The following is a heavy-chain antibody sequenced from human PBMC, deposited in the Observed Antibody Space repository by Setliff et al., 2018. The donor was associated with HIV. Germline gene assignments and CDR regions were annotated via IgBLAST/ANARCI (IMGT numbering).Heavy chain of an antibody. CDR1: GGSISSGSYY. V-gene: IGHV4-61*02. CDR2: IYTSGST. Sequence: PSETLSLTCTVSGGSISSGSYYWNWIRQPAGKGLEWIGRIYTSGSTNYNPSLKSRVTISVDTSKNQFSLKLSSVTAADTAVYYSAREDYYYYGMDVWGQGTTVTVSS. CDR3: AREDYYYYGMDV. J-gene: IGHJ6*02.